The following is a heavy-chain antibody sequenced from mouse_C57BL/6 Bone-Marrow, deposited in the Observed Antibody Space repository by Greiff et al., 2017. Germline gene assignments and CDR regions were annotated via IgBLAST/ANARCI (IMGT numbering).Heavy chain of an antibody. CDR3: ALKGGFAY. Sequence: VQLQQSGAELVRPGTSVKLSCKASGYTFTSYWMHWVKQRPGQGLEWIGVIDPSDSYTNYNQKFKGKATLTVATSSSTAYMQLSSLTSEDSAVYYCALKGGFAYWGQGTRVTVSA. CDR2: IDPSDSYT. CDR1: GYTFTSYW. J-gene: IGHJ3*01. V-gene: IGHV1-59*01.